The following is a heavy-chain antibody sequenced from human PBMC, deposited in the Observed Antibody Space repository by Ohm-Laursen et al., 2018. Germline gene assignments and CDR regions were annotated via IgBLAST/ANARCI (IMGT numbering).Heavy chain of an antibody. CDR1: GYTFTNYG. Sequence: ASVKVSCKVSGYTFTNYGIHWVRQAPGQGLEWMGWTSAYKGNTNYAQKLQGRVTMTTDTSTSTAYMELRSLRSDDTAVYYCARDSQWPYWGQGTLVTVSS. V-gene: IGHV1-18*01. D-gene: IGHD6-19*01. CDR2: TSAYKGNT. CDR3: ARDSQWPY. J-gene: IGHJ4*02.